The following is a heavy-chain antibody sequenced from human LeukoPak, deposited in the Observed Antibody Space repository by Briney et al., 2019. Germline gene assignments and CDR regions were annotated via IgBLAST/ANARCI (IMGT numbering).Heavy chain of an antibody. D-gene: IGHD6-19*01. CDR1: GFTFSDYY. CDR3: ARGNEIAVAGFDY. Sequence: PGGSLRLSCAASGFTFSDYYMSWIRQTPGKGLEWVSYISNSGSSIYYADSVKGRFTISRDNAKNSLYLQMNSLRAEDTAVYYCARGNEIAVAGFDYWGQGTLVTVSS. CDR2: ISNSGSSI. V-gene: IGHV3-11*04. J-gene: IGHJ4*02.